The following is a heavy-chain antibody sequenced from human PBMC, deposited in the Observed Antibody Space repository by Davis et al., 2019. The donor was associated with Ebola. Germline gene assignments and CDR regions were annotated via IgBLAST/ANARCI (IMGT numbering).Heavy chain of an antibody. V-gene: IGHV1-8*01. CDR3: ARKRVVYYDSSGYYWAYFDY. CDR2: LNPNSGNT. Sequence: ASVQVSCKTSGYTFTNYDINWVRQATGQGLEWMGWLNPNSGNTDSTRKFQGRLTMTKNISIGTAYMELSTLTSEDTAVYYCARKRVVYYDSSGYYWAYFDYWGQGTLVTVSS. D-gene: IGHD3-22*01. CDR1: GYTFTNYD. J-gene: IGHJ4*02.